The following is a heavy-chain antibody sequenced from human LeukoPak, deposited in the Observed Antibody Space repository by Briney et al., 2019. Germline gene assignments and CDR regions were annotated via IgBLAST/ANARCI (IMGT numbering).Heavy chain of an antibody. CDR3: AREGFPPKISDFWSGLGPYYYYGMDV. Sequence: SVKVSCKASGGTFSSYAISWVRQAPGQGLEWMGGIIPIFGTANYAQKFQGRVTIAADESTSTAYMELSSLRSEDTAVYYCAREGFPPKISDFWSGLGPYYYYGMDVWGQGTTVTVSS. V-gene: IGHV1-69*13. CDR2: IIPIFGTA. D-gene: IGHD3-3*01. J-gene: IGHJ6*02. CDR1: GGTFSSYA.